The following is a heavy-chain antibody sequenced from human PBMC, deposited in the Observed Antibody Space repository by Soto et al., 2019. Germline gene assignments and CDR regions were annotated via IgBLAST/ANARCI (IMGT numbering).Heavy chain of an antibody. Sequence: GGSLRLSCAASGFTFSSYGMHWVRQAPGKGLEWVAVIWYDGSNKYYADSVKGRFTISRDNSKNTLYLQMNSLGAEDTAVYYCARDNYYDSSGYYLDYWGQGTLVTVSS. CDR2: IWYDGSNK. CDR1: GFTFSSYG. D-gene: IGHD3-22*01. CDR3: ARDNYYDSSGYYLDY. J-gene: IGHJ4*02. V-gene: IGHV3-33*01.